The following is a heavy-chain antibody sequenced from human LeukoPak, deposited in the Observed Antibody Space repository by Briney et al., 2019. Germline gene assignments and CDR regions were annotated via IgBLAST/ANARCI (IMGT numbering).Heavy chain of an antibody. CDR2: IYSGGST. J-gene: IGHJ3*02. Sequence: PGGSLRLSCGASGFTVSSNYMSWVRQAPGKGLEWVSLIYSGGSTNYADSVKGRFTISSDNSKNTLYLQMNSLRAEDTAVYYCARDPFYAFDIWGQGTMVIV. V-gene: IGHV3-53*01. CDR1: GFTVSSNY. CDR3: ARDPFYAFDI. D-gene: IGHD3-3*01.